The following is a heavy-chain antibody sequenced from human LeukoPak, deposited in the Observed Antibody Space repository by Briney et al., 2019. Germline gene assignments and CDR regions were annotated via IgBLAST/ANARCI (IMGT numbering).Heavy chain of an antibody. Sequence: ASVKVSCKASGGTYSSYAISWVRQAPGQGPEWMGGIIPIFGTANYAQKFQGRVTITADESTSTAYMELSSLRSEDTAVYYCARAWDYYGSGSYSNWFDPWGQGTLVTVSS. CDR1: GGTYSSYA. V-gene: IGHV1-69*01. J-gene: IGHJ5*02. CDR2: IIPIFGTA. CDR3: ARAWDYYGSGSYSNWFDP. D-gene: IGHD3-10*01.